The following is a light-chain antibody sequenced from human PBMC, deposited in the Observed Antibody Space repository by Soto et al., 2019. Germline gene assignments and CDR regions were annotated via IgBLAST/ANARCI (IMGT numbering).Light chain of an antibody. CDR1: SSDVGGYNH. CDR2: DVS. J-gene: IGLJ1*01. V-gene: IGLV2-14*03. CDR3: SSYASSSTYV. Sequence: QPASVSGSPGQSITISCTGTSSDVGGYNHVSWYQQHPGKAPKLMIYDVSNRPSGVSNRFFGSKSGNTASLTISGLQAEDEADYYCSSYASSSTYVFGTGTKVTVL.